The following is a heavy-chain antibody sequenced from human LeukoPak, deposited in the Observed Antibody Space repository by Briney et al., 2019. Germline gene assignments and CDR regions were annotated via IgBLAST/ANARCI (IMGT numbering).Heavy chain of an antibody. J-gene: IGHJ3*02. V-gene: IGHV4-59*11. CDR3: ARVGAAAGKDAFDI. CDR2: IYYSGST. CDR1: GGSISSHY. Sequence: SETLSLTCTVSGGSISSHYWSWIRQPPGKGLEWIGYIYYSGSTNYNPSLKSRVTISVDTSKNQFSLKLSSVTAADTAVYYCARVGAAAGKDAFDIWGQGTMVTVSS. D-gene: IGHD6-13*01.